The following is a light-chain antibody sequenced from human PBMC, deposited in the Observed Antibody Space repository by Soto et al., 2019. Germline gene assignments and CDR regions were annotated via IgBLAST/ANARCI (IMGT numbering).Light chain of an antibody. J-gene: IGLJ1*01. V-gene: IGLV2-11*01. CDR3: CSYAGDYTFV. CDR1: SSDVGGYNY. CDR2: DVK. Sequence: QSALTQPRSVSGSPGQSVTLSCTGTSSDVGGYNYVTWYQQYPGKAPKVMIYDVKARPSGVPDRFSGSKSGNTASLTISGLQAEDEADYYCCSYAGDYTFVFGTGTKATVL.